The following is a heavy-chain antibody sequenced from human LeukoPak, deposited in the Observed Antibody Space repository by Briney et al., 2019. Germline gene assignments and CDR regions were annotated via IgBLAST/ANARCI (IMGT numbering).Heavy chain of an antibody. CDR1: GGSISSSAYY. Sequence: SETLSLTCSVSGGSISSSAYYWSWIRQPAGKGLEWIGRIYTSGSTNYNPSLKSRVTISVDTSKNQFSLKLSSVTAADTAVYYCARDKYGGSGSYTNWFDPWGQGTLVTVSS. CDR2: IYTSGST. V-gene: IGHV4-61*02. J-gene: IGHJ5*02. D-gene: IGHD3-10*01. CDR3: ARDKYGGSGSYTNWFDP.